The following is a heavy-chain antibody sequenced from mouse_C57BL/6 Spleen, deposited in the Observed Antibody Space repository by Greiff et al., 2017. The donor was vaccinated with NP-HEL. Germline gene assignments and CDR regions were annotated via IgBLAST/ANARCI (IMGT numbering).Heavy chain of an antibody. CDR2: INPGSGGT. CDR3: ARSDYGSYFDY. J-gene: IGHJ2*01. V-gene: IGHV1-54*01. Sequence: VKLQESGAELVRPGTSVKVSCKASGYAFTNYLIEWVKQRPGQGLEWIGVINPGSGGTNYNEKFKGKGTLTADKSSSTAYMQLSSLTSEDSAVYFCARSDYGSYFDYWGQGTTLTVSS. D-gene: IGHD1-1*01. CDR1: GYAFTNYL.